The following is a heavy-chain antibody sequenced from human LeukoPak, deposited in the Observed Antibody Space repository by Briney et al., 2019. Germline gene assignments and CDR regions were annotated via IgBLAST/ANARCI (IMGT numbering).Heavy chain of an antibody. CDR2: INVDGTAE. V-gene: IGHV3-7*03. D-gene: IGHD1-26*01. Sequence: GGSLRLSCAASGFTFSSYAMSWVRQTPGQGLEWVANINVDGTAEYYVDSVKGRFTISRDNANNSLYLQMNSLRAEDTAVYYCARDPYRFAFDIWGQGTVVLVSS. CDR3: ARDPYRFAFDI. J-gene: IGHJ3*02. CDR1: GFTFSSYA.